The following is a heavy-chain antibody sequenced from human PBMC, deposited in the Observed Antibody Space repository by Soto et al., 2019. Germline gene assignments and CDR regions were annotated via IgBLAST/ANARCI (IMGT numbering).Heavy chain of an antibody. J-gene: IGHJ6*02. Sequence: ASVKVSCKASGYTFTSYGISWVRQAPGQGLERMGWISAYNGNTNYAQKLQGRVTMTTDTSTSTAYMELRSLRSDDTAVYYCARVLRCVPHHRCYYYGMDVCGQGITVTVSS. CDR2: ISAYNGNT. V-gene: IGHV1-18*01. CDR3: ARVLRCVPHHRCYYYGMDV. D-gene: IGHD2-2*01. CDR1: GYTFTSYG.